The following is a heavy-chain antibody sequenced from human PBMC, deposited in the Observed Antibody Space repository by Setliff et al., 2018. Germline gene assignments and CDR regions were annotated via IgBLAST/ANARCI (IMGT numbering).Heavy chain of an antibody. CDR3: AKHGAYNDFLTGYNFYYDMDV. D-gene: IGHD3-9*01. J-gene: IGHJ6*02. Sequence: GGSLRLSCAASGFTFSSYSMNWVRQAPGKGLEWVSYISSSGSTIYYADSVKGRFTISRDNAKNSLYLQMNSLRAEDTAVYYCAKHGAYNDFLTGYNFYYDMDVWGQGTTVTVSS. CDR1: GFTFSSYS. CDR2: ISSSGSTI. V-gene: IGHV3-48*04.